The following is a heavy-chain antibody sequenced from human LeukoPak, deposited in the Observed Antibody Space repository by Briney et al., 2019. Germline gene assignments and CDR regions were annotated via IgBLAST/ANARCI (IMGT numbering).Heavy chain of an antibody. D-gene: IGHD6-19*01. CDR2: ISDSGGKT. CDR1: GFTFNNYA. Sequence: GGSLRLSCTAAGFTFNNYAMSWVRQAPGKGLEWVSHISDSGGKTYYADSVKGRFTISRDNAKNTLYLQMNSLRAEDTAVYYCANSIGGGIAVAGTYWGQGTLVTVSS. CDR3: ANSIGGGIAVAGTY. J-gene: IGHJ4*02. V-gene: IGHV3-23*01.